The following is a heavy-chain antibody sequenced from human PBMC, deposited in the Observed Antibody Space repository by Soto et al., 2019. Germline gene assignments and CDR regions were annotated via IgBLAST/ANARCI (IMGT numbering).Heavy chain of an antibody. J-gene: IGHJ4*02. CDR3: AGSYCGGDCYPYYYDSSGYYYGAY. Sequence: PGGSLRLSCAASGFTFCSYAMSWVRQAPGKGLEWVSAISGSGGSTYYADSVKGRFTISRDNSKNTLYLQMNSLRAVDTAVYYCAGSYCGGDCYPYYYDSSGYYYGAYWGQGTLVTVSS. CDR2: ISGSGGST. CDR1: GFTFCSYA. D-gene: IGHD3-22*01. V-gene: IGHV3-23*01.